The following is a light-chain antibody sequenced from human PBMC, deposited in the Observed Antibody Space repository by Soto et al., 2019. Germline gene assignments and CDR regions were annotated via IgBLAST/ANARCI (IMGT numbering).Light chain of an antibody. J-gene: IGKJ1*01. CDR3: QQNNNWPMT. CDR2: GAS. CDR1: QSVSSN. Sequence: EIVMTQSPATLSVSPGERATLSCRASQSVSSNLAWYQQKPGQAPRLLIYGASTRATGIPARFSGSGSGTEFTLTISSLRSEDFVVYYCQQNNNWPMTFGQGTKVEIK. V-gene: IGKV3-15*01.